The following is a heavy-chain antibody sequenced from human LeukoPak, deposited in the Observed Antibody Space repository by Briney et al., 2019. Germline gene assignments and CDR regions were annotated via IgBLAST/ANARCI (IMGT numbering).Heavy chain of an antibody. J-gene: IGHJ4*02. CDR3: ARIPSSGWYYFDY. Sequence: PGGSLRLSCAASGFTFSSYGMHWVRQAPGKGLEWVAFIRYDGSNKYYADSAKGRFTISRDNAKNSLYLQMNSLRAEDTAIYYCARIPSSGWYYFDYWGQGTLVTVSS. V-gene: IGHV3-30*02. CDR2: IRYDGSNK. CDR1: GFTFSSYG. D-gene: IGHD6-19*01.